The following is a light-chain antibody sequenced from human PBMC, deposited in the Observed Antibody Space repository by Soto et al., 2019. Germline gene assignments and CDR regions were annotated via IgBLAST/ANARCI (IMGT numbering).Light chain of an antibody. Sequence: QSALTQPASVSGSPGQSITISCTGTASAFGGYNYVSWYQQHPGKAHKLMIYDVSNRPSGVSNRFSGSKSGNTASLTISGLQAEDEADYYCSSYTSSSTPYVFGTGTNLTVL. J-gene: IGLJ1*01. CDR1: ASAFGGYNY. CDR2: DVS. CDR3: SSYTSSSTPYV. V-gene: IGLV2-14*01.